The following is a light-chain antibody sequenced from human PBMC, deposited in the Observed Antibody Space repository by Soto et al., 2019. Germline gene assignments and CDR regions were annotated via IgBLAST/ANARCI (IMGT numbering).Light chain of an antibody. J-gene: IGKJ1*01. CDR3: QQYGRSPPWT. V-gene: IGKV3-20*01. Sequence: EIVLTQSPDTLSLSPGGRATLSCRASQSVTTRLAWYQQKPGQPPRLLISGASVRASGVPVRISGSGSGTDFTLTISRLEPEDFAVYYCQQYGRSPPWTFGQGTKVDIK. CDR2: GAS. CDR1: QSVTTR.